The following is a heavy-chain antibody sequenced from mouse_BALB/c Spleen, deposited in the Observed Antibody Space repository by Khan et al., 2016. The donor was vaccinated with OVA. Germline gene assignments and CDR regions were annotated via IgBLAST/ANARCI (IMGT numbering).Heavy chain of an antibody. V-gene: IGHV1S137*01. D-gene: IGHD2-3*01. Sequence: QVQLKQSGPELVRPGVSVKISCKGSGYTFTDYAMYWVKQSHAKSLEWIGLISTYSGNTNYNQMFKGKATMTVDKSSSTAYMELASLTSEDSAIYYCARPDDYGYYDYWGQGTTLTVSS. CDR3: ARPDDYGYYDY. J-gene: IGHJ2*01. CDR1: GYTFTDYA. CDR2: ISTYSGNT.